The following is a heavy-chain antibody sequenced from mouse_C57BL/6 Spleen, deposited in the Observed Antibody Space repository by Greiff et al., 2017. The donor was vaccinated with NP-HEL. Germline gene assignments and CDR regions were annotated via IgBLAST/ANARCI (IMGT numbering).Heavy chain of an antibody. D-gene: IGHD1-1*01. CDR3: ARSTITTVVAIPFDY. J-gene: IGHJ2*01. CDR2: IYPRSGNT. CDR1: GYTFTSYG. V-gene: IGHV1-81*01. Sequence: VQLQQSGAELARPGASVKLSCKASGYTFTSYGISWVKQRTGQGLEWIGEIYPRSGNTYYNEKFKGKATLTADKSSSTAYMELRSLTSEDSAVYFCARSTITTVVAIPFDYWGQGTTLTVSS.